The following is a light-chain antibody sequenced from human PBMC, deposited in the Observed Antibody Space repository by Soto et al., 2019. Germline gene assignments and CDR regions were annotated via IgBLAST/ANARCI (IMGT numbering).Light chain of an antibody. CDR2: GAS. CDR1: QSVSHW. J-gene: IGKJ1*01. V-gene: IGKV1-5*01. Sequence: DIQMTQSPSTLSASVGDRVTITCRASQSVSHWLAWYQQKPGKAPKLLIYGASTLESGVPSRFSGSGSGTDFTLTISGLQPDDFATYYCQEYDTYSPWTFGPGTKV. CDR3: QEYDTYSPWT.